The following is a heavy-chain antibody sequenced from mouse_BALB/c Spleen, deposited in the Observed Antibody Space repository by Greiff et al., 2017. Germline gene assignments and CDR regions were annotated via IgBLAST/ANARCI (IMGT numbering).Heavy chain of an antibody. V-gene: IGHV5-12-2*01. CDR3: ARHHYDYDGVYYYAMDY. D-gene: IGHD2-4*01. J-gene: IGHJ4*01. CDR2: ISNGGGST. Sequence: EVQRVESGGGLVQPGGSLKLSCAASGFTFSSYTMSWVRQTPEKRLEWVAYISNGGGSTYYPDTVKGRFTISRDNAKNTLYLQMSSLKSEDTAMYYCARHHYDYDGVYYYAMDYWGQGTSVTVSS. CDR1: GFTFSSYT.